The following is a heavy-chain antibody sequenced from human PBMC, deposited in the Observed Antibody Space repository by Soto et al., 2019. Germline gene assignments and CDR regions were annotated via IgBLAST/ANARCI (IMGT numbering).Heavy chain of an antibody. D-gene: IGHD3-22*01. CDR2: ISAYNGNT. CDR1: GYTFTSCG. Sequence: GAAVKVSCKASGYTFTSCGSSWGRQAPGQGLEWMGWISAYNGNTNYAQKLQGRVTITTDTSKRTAYMALRSMRSDETAVYYCARENYVISGYRYPTDSFVIPGQGTMVT. V-gene: IGHV1-18*01. CDR3: ARENYVISGYRYPTDSFVI. J-gene: IGHJ3*02.